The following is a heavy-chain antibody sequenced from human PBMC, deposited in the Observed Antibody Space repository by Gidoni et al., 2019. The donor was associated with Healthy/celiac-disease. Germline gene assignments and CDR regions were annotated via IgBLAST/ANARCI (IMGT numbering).Heavy chain of an antibody. J-gene: IGHJ6*02. CDR3: ARPDRGGSCYAECVGPRRYYYYGMDV. CDR2: IIPIFGTA. Sequence: QVQLVQSGAEVKKPGSSVKVSCEASGGDFRSYAIRWVRQAPGQGLEGMGGIIPIFGTANYATKFQGSVTITADESTSTAYMELSSLRSEDTAVYYCARPDRGGSCYAECVGPRRYYYYGMDVWGQGTTVTVSS. CDR1: GGDFRSYA. D-gene: IGHD2-15*01. V-gene: IGHV1-69*01.